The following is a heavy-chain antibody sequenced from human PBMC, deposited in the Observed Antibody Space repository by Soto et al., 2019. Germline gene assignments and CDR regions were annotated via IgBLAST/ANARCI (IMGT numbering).Heavy chain of an antibody. CDR2: IYRGGIT. D-gene: IGHD7-27*01. CDR1: GYSISSGLY. V-gene: IGHV4-38-2*01. CDR3: ATGNPDWFDP. J-gene: IGHJ5*02. Sequence: SETLSLTCAVSGYSISSGLYWGWIRQPPGKGLEWIGTIYRGGITYYNPSLKSRVTISIDTSKNHFSLRLSSVTATDTAVYFCATGNPDWFDPWGQGTLVT.